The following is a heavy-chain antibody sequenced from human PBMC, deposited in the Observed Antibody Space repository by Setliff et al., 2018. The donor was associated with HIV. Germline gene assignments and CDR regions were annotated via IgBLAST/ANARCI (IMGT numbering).Heavy chain of an antibody. D-gene: IGHD6-19*01. V-gene: IGHV4-61*08. CDR2: IYYSGST. Sequence: SETLSLTCAVSGGSISSGGYYWNWIRLQPGKGLEWIGHIYYSGSTIYNPSLKSRVAISVDTSKNQFSLKLTSVTAADTAVYYCARDQRTAVAGTYYWGQGTLVTVSS. J-gene: IGHJ4*02. CDR3: ARDQRTAVAGTYY. CDR1: GGSISSGGYY.